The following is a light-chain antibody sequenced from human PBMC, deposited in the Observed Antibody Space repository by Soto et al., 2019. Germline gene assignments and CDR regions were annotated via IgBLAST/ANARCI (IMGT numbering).Light chain of an antibody. CDR2: APS. J-gene: IGKJ1*01. V-gene: IGKV1-8*01. CDR3: QQYYSYPWT. Sequence: AIRMTQSPSSFSASTGDRVTITCRASQGISSYLAWYQQKPGKAPKLQIYAPSTLQSGVPSRFSGSGSGTDFTLPSGSLQSEDFATYYCQQYYSYPWTFGQGTKVEIK. CDR1: QGISSY.